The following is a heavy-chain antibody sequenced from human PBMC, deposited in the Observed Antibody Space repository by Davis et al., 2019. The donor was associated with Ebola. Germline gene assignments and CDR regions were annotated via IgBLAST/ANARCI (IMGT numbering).Heavy chain of an antibody. CDR1: GFTFSTYS. CDR2: ISSDSDYI. V-gene: IGHV3-21*01. D-gene: IGHD4-17*01. CDR3: AGEDHGMDI. J-gene: IGHJ6*02. Sequence: GGSLRLSCAASGFTFSTYSMSWVRQAPGKGLEWVSSISSDSDYIYYADSAKGRFTISRDNAKNSLSLQMNSLRDDDTAVYYCAGEDHGMDIWGQGTTVTVSS.